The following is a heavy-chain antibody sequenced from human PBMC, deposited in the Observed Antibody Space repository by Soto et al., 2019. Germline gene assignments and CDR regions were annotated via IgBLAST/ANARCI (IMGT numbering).Heavy chain of an antibody. Sequence: QLHLQESGPGLVKPSGTLSLTCTVSGGSVSIPNYYWAWVRQSPGKGLEWIASIYFGGTTYYNPSLKSRNSIFLDTSTNQFSLNLTAVTAADSSVYYWVRHGSVKLRPFDYWGQGIQVAVSS. D-gene: IGHD1-26*01. CDR1: GGSVSIPNYY. CDR2: IYFGGTT. J-gene: IGHJ4*02. V-gene: IGHV4-39*01. CDR3: VRHGSVKLRPFDY.